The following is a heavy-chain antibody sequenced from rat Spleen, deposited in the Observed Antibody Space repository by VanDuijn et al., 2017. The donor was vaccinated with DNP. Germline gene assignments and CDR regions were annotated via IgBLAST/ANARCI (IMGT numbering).Heavy chain of an antibody. V-gene: IGHV5S23*01. Sequence: EVQLVESGGDLVQSGRSLKVSCAASGFTFSDYNMAWVRQAPKKGLEWVATINVGGGNTFYGDSVKGRFTISRDNAKNTQYLQMDSLRSEDTATYYCARHPSYGGSNYFDYWGQGVMVTVSS. J-gene: IGHJ2*01. CDR3: ARHPSYGGSNYFDY. CDR2: INVGGGNT. D-gene: IGHD1-11*01. CDR1: GFTFSDYN.